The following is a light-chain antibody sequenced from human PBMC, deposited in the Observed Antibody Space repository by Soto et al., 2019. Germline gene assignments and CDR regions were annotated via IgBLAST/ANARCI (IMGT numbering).Light chain of an antibody. Sequence: EIVLTQSPATLSLSPGERATLSCRASQRVSNYFAWYQQKPGQAPKLLIYDASNRATGIPARFSGSGSGTEFSLTIRRLEPEHFAISYCQQRSDWPLTFGRGTKVDIK. CDR2: DAS. V-gene: IGKV3-11*01. CDR3: QQRSDWPLT. CDR1: QRVSNY. J-gene: IGKJ1*01.